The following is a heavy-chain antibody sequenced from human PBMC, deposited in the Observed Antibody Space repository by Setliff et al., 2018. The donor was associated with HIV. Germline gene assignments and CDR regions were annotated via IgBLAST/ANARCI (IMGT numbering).Heavy chain of an antibody. V-gene: IGHV3-7*03. CDR1: GFTFSTYW. D-gene: IGHD3-22*01. J-gene: IGHJ3*02. CDR3: ARVGGHYFDSSGCFGI. Sequence: GESLKISCAASGFTFSTYWMSWVRQAPGKGLEWVANIKQDGSEKYYVGSVKGRFTISRDNAKNSLSLQMNSLRVEDTAMYYCARVGGHYFDSSGCFGIWGQGTMVTVSS. CDR2: IKQDGSEK.